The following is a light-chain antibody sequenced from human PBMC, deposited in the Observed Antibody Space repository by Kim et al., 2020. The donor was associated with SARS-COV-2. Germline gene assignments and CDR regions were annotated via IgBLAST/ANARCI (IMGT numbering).Light chain of an antibody. CDR3: QQYSDWRA. Sequence: EIVMTQSPATLSVSPGERATLSCRASQSVSSSLAWYQQKPGQAPRLLIYGASTRATGVPARFSGSGSGTEFTLTISSLQSEDFAVYFCQQYSDWRAFGQGTKLEI. J-gene: IGKJ2*01. CDR1: QSVSSS. CDR2: GAS. V-gene: IGKV3-15*01.